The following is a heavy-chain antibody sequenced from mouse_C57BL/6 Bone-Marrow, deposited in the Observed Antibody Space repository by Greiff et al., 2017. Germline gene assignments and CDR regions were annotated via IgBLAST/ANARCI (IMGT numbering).Heavy chain of an antibody. J-gene: IGHJ1*03. Sequence: VQLQQSGAELVRPGASVTLSCKASGYTFTDYEMHWVKQTPVHGLEWIGAIDPETGGTAYNQKFKGKAILTADKSSSTAYMGLRSLTSEDSAVYYCTTVLNWYFDVWGTGTTVTVSS. CDR2: IDPETGGT. CDR1: GYTFTDYE. V-gene: IGHV1-15*01. CDR3: TTVLNWYFDV.